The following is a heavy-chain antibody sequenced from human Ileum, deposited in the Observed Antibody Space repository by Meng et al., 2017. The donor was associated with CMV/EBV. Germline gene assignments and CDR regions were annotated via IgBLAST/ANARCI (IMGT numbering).Heavy chain of an antibody. CDR1: GGSMSSYY. Sequence: LQESCQGLVKPSETLSLTCTVSGGSMSSYYWSWIRQPAGKGLEWIGRIYTSGSSNYNSSLKSRVTMSVDTSKNQFSMKLNSVTAADTAVYYCAREGPTDWGRALDYWGQGTLVTVSS. D-gene: IGHD7-27*01. CDR3: AREGPTDWGRALDY. J-gene: IGHJ4*02. V-gene: IGHV4-4*07. CDR2: IYTSGSS.